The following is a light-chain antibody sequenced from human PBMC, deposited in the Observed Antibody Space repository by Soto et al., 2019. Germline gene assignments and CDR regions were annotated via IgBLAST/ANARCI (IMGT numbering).Light chain of an antibody. CDR2: GAS. V-gene: IGKV3-15*01. CDR3: QQYNNWPRSIT. Sequence: EIVLTHSPVTLSLSPGERATLSCRASQTVSSNYLAWYQQKPGQAPRLLIYGASTRATGIPARFSGSGSGTEFTLTISSLQSEDFAVYYCQQYNNWPRSITFGQGTRLEIK. J-gene: IGKJ5*01. CDR1: QTVSSN.